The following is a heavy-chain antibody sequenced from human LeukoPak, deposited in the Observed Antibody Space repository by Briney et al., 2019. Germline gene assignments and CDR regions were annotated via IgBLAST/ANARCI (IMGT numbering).Heavy chain of an antibody. J-gene: IGHJ3*02. Sequence: GGSLRLSCAASGFTFSSYSVNWVRQAPGKGLEWVSSISSSSSYIYYADSVKGRFTISRDNAKNSLYLQMNSLRAEDTAVYYCARDEWLWGAFDIWGQGTMVTVSS. CDR3: ARDEWLWGAFDI. V-gene: IGHV3-21*01. CDR2: ISSSSSYI. CDR1: GFTFSSYS. D-gene: IGHD3-9*01.